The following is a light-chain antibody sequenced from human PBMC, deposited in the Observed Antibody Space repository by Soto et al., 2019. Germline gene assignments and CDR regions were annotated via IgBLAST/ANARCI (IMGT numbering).Light chain of an antibody. CDR1: SSVSTY. J-gene: IGKJ1*01. CDR3: KKRRTWPWT. CDR2: DAS. Sequence: EIVLTQSPGTLSLSPGERATLSCRASSSVSTYLAWYQQKPGQAPRLLIYDASNRATGIPARFSGSGSGTDFTLTISRIEHEDFAVYYCKKRRTWPWTFGQGTKVEIK. V-gene: IGKV3-11*01.